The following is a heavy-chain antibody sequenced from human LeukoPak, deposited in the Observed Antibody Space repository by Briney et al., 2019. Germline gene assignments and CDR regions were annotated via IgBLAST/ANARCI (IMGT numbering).Heavy chain of an antibody. Sequence: SETLSLTCTVSGGSISSSSYYWGWIRQPPGKGLEWIGSIYYSGSTYYNPSLKSRVTISVDTSKNQFSLKLSSVTAADTAVYYCASVGYSSSLYFQHWGQGTLVTVSS. CDR1: GGSISSSSYY. D-gene: IGHD6-13*01. V-gene: IGHV4-39*01. CDR3: ASVGYSSSLYFQH. J-gene: IGHJ1*01. CDR2: IYYSGST.